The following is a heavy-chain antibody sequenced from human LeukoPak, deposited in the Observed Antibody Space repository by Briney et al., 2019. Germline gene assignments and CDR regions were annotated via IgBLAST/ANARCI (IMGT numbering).Heavy chain of an antibody. J-gene: IGHJ4*02. CDR3: ARDLGYDILTGYPGIDY. D-gene: IGHD3-9*01. V-gene: IGHV3-33*01. Sequence: GGSLRLSCAASGFTFSSCGMHWVRQAPGKGLEWVAVIWYDGSNKYYADSVKGRFTISRDNSKNTLYLQMNSLRAEDTAVYYCARDLGYDILTGYPGIDYWGQGTLVTVSS. CDR1: GFTFSSCG. CDR2: IWYDGSNK.